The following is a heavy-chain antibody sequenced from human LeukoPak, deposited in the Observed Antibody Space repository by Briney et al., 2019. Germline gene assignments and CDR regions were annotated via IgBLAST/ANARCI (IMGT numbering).Heavy chain of an antibody. Sequence: GASVKVSCKASGYTFTSYGISWVRQAPGKGLEWVSSISSSSSYIYYADSVKGRFTISRDNAKNSLYLQMNSLRAEDTAVYYCARVGITMIVVDAFDIWGQGTMVTVSS. CDR1: GYTFTSYG. J-gene: IGHJ3*02. V-gene: IGHV3-21*01. D-gene: IGHD3-22*01. CDR3: ARVGITMIVVDAFDI. CDR2: ISSSSSYI.